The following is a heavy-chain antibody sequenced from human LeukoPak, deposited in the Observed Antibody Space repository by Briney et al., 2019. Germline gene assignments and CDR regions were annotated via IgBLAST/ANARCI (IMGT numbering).Heavy chain of an antibody. D-gene: IGHD3-22*01. Sequence: PGGSLRLSCAASGFIFRDYSMRWVRQVPGKGLEWISLISGDGVTTYYADSVKGRFTISRDNHEDSLYLQMNTLRTEDTAFYYCARGVNTISFTFDYWARGSLVTVSS. J-gene: IGHJ4*02. CDR2: ISGDGVTT. V-gene: IGHV3-43*02. CDR1: GFIFRDYS. CDR3: ARGVNTISFTFDY.